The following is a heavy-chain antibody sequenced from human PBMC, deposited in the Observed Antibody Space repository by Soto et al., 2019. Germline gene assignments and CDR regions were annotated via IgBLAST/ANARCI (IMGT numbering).Heavy chain of an antibody. V-gene: IGHV3-23*01. J-gene: IGHJ4*02. CDR1: GFAFSSYA. CDR2: ISGSGGST. CDR3: ASYTMVRGVRFFDY. Sequence: EVQLLESGGGLVQPGGSLRLSCAASGFAFSSYAMSWVRQAPGKGLEWVSAISGSGGSTYYADSVKGRFTISRDNSKNTLYLQMNSLRAEDTAVYYCASYTMVRGVRFFDYWGQGTLVTVSS. D-gene: IGHD3-10*01.